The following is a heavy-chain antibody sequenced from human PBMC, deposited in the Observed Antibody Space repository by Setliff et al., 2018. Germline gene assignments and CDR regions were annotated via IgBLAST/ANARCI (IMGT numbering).Heavy chain of an antibody. Sequence: GASLKISCKGSGYSFTSYWIGWVRQMPGKGLEWMGLIYPGDSDTSYSPSFKGQVTISADKSISTAYLQWSSLKASDTAMYYSARPGGIAAAGTHDDYGMGVWGQETTVTVSS. CDR2: IYPGDSDT. CDR1: GYSFTSYW. J-gene: IGHJ6*02. D-gene: IGHD6-13*01. CDR3: ARPGGIAAAGTHDDYGMGV. V-gene: IGHV5-51*01.